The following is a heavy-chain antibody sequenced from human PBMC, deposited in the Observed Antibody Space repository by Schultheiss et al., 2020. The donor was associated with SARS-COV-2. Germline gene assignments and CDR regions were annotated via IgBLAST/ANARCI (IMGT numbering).Heavy chain of an antibody. V-gene: IGHV3-9*01. CDR1: GFTVSSNY. Sequence: SLKISCAASGFTVSSNYMSWVRQAPGKGLEWVSGISWNSGSIGYADSVKGRFTISRDNAKNSLYLQMNSLRAEDTALYYCATKPSAGDFDYWGQGTLVTVSS. J-gene: IGHJ4*02. CDR2: ISWNSGSI. CDR3: ATKPSAGDFDY. D-gene: IGHD2-21*01.